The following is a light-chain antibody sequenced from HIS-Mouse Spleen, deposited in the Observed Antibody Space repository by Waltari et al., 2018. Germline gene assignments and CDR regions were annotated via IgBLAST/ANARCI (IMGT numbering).Light chain of an antibody. Sequence: QSALTQPASVSGSPGQSITISCTGTSTDVGGYHSVSWYQQHPGKAPKLMIYDVSNRPSGVSNRFSGSKSGNTASPTISGLQAEDEADYYCSSYTSSSTEVFGGGTKLTVL. V-gene: IGLV2-14*03. J-gene: IGLJ2*01. CDR2: DVS. CDR1: STDVGGYHS. CDR3: SSYTSSSTEV.